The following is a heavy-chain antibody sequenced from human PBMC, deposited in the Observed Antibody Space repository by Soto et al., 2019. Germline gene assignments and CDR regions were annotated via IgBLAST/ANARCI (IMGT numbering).Heavy chain of an antibody. D-gene: IGHD3-22*01. CDR3: AKLDDSSGYYSADAFDI. CDR2: ISGSGGST. CDR1: GFTFSSYA. Sequence: GGSLRLSCAASGFTFSSYAMSWVRQAPGKGLEWVSAISGSGGSTYYADSVKGRFTISRDNSKNTLYLQMNSLRAEDTAVYYCAKLDDSSGYYSADAFDIWGQGTMVTV. V-gene: IGHV3-23*01. J-gene: IGHJ3*02.